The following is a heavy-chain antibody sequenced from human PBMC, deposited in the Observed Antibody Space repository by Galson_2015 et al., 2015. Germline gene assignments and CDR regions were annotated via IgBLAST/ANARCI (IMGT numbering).Heavy chain of an antibody. Sequence: SLRLSCAASGFTFSSYGMHWVRQAPGKGLEWVAVISYDGSNKYYADSVKGRFTISRDNSKNTLYLQMDSLRAEDTAVYYCAKDRLYCSGGSCYSGYYYYYMDVWGKGTTVTVSS. D-gene: IGHD2-15*01. V-gene: IGHV3-30*18. CDR1: GFTFSSYG. CDR3: AKDRLYCSGGSCYSGYYYYYMDV. CDR2: ISYDGSNK. J-gene: IGHJ6*03.